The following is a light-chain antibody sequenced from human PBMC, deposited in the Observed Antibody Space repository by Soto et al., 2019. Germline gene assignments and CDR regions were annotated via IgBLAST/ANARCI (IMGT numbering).Light chain of an antibody. CDR2: GAS. CDR1: QSVSSN. V-gene: IGKV3-15*01. Sequence: EIVMTQSPATLSVSPGERATLSCRASQSVSSNLAWYQQKPGQAPRLLIYGASTRAPGIPARFSGSGSGTEFTLTISSLQSEDFSVYYCQQYNNCPHTFGQGTKLHIK. CDR3: QQYNNCPHT. J-gene: IGKJ2*01.